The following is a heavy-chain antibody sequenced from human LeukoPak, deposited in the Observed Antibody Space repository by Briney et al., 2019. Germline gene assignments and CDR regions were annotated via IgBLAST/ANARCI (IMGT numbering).Heavy chain of an antibody. CDR3: ARTYYYDSSGCFDY. V-gene: IGHV3-30*03. D-gene: IGHD3-22*01. CDR1: GFTFSSYW. J-gene: IGHJ4*02. Sequence: GGSLRLSCAASGFTFSSYWMSWVRQAPGKGLEWVAVISYDGSNKYYADSVKGRFTISRDNSKNTLYLQMNSLRAEDTAVYYCARTYYYDSSGCFDYWGQGTLVTVSS. CDR2: ISYDGSNK.